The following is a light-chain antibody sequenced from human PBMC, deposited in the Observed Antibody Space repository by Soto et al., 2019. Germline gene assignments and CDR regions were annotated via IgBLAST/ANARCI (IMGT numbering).Light chain of an antibody. J-gene: IGKJ3*01. V-gene: IGKV3-20*01. CDR1: ESVTSSC. CDR2: TTS. Sequence: EIVLTHSPDTLSLSPGERATLSCTASESVTSSCLAWYQRKPGQAPRLLIHTTSTRATDIPDRFSGSGSGTDFTLTISRLEPEDFAVYYCQQCGGSPPFSVGPGTKVDIK. CDR3: QQCGGSPPFS.